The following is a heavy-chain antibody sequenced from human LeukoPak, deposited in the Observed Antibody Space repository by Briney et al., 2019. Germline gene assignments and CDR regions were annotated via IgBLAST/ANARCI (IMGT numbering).Heavy chain of an antibody. V-gene: IGHV3-23*01. D-gene: IGHD2-2*01. CDR2: ISSTDIAT. CDR1: GFTFSSYA. CDR3: AREGYCSSTSCPDFDY. J-gene: IGHJ4*02. Sequence: GGSLRLSCATSGFTFSSYAMSWVRQAPGKGLEWVSAISSTDIATYYADSVKGRFAISRDKSKNTLYLQMSGLRAEDTAVYYCAREGYCSSTSCPDFDYWGQGTLVTVSS.